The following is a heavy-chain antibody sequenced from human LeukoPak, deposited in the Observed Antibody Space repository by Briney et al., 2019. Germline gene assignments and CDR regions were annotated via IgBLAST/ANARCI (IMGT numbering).Heavy chain of an antibody. J-gene: IGHJ4*02. CDR2: ISGSGGST. CDR1: GFTFSSYA. V-gene: IGHV3-23*01. D-gene: IGHD5-18*01. CDR3: AKDLYSYGYY. Sequence: PGGSLRLSCAASGFTFSSYAMSWVRQAPGRGLEWVSAISGSGGSTYYADSVRGRFTISRDNSKNTLYLQMNSLRAEDTAVYYCAKDLYSYGYYWGQGTLVTVSS.